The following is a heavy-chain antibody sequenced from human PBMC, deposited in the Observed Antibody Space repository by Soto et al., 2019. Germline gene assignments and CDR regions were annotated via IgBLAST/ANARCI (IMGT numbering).Heavy chain of an antibody. CDR3: VRGGSSRSY. CDR2: LSSGSRYV. CDR1: GFTFSNYI. V-gene: IGHV3-21*01. Sequence: AVGSLRLSCTASGFTFSNYIMTWVRQAPGNGLEWVSSLSSGSRYVYYSDSVKGRFTISRDDAKNSVYLQMNSRRAEDAAVYYCVRGGSSRSYWGQGSRVTVSS. J-gene: IGHJ4*02. D-gene: IGHD3-16*02.